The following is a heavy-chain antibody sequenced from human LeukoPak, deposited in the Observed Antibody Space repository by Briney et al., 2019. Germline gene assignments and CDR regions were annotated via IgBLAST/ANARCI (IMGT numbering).Heavy chain of an antibody. CDR3: AKGRTNDY. CDR2: ISDTGGNT. D-gene: IGHD1/OR15-1a*01. Sequence: GGSLRLSCAASGFTFSSYSMNWVRQAPGRGLEWVSAISDTGGNTFYADSVKGRFTISRDNSKNTLYLQMNSLRAEDTAIYYCAKGRTNDYWGQGTLVTVSS. CDR1: GFTFSSYS. V-gene: IGHV3-23*01. J-gene: IGHJ4*02.